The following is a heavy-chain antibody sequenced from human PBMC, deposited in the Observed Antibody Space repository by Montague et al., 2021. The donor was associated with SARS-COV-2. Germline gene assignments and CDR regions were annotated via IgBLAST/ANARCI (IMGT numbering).Heavy chain of an antibody. J-gene: IGHJ2*01. V-gene: IGHV6-1*01. CDR1: GDSVASNMGT. Sequence: CAISGDSVASNMGTWDWLRQEPSRRLEWLGRTYYRTKWYNDYAVSVKSRVIINPDTSNNRISLQLNSVTPEDTAVYYCARAYCGGDCYFYWYFDLWGRGALVTVSS. D-gene: IGHD2-21*02. CDR2: TYYRTKWYN. CDR3: ARAYCGGDCYFYWYFDL.